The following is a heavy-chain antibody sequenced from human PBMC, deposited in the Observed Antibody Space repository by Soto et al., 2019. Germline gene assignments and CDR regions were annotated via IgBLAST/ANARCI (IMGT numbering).Heavy chain of an antibody. D-gene: IGHD2-15*01. CDR2: IYYSGST. V-gene: IGHV4-59*01. CDR3: ARDYCSGGSCSIDY. CDR1: GGSISSYY. Sequence: SETLSLTCTVSGGSISSYYWSWIRQPPGKGLEWIGYIYYSGSTNYNPSLKSRVTISVDTSKNQFSLKLSSVTAADTAVYYCARDYCSGGSCSIDYWGQGTLVTYPQ. J-gene: IGHJ4*02.